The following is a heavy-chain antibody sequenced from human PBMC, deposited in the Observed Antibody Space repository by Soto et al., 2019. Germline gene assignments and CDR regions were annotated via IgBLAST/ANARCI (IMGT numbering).Heavy chain of an antibody. D-gene: IGHD6-13*01. V-gene: IGHV3-23*01. J-gene: IGHJ4*02. CDR1: GFTFSGYA. CDR3: AKFGGSSWYYFDY. Sequence: EVQLLESGGGLVQPGGSLRLSCAASGFTFSGYAMSWVRQAPGKGLEWVSAISGSGGSTYYADSVKGRFTISRDNSKNTLYLQMNSLRAEDTAVYYCAKFGGSSWYYFDYWGQGTLVTVSS. CDR2: ISGSGGST.